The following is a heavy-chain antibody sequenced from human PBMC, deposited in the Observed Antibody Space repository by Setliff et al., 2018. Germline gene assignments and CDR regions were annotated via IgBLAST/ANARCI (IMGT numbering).Heavy chain of an antibody. Sequence: PGGSLRLSCAASGFTFGSYWMTWVRQAPEKGLEWVANIHQDGSERHYVDSVKGRFTISRDNAKNSLYLQMNSLRAEDTAVYYCARGVTSPNYFDYWGQGTLVTVSS. V-gene: IGHV3-7*03. D-gene: IGHD2-21*02. CDR3: ARGVTSPNYFDY. CDR1: GFTFGSYW. J-gene: IGHJ4*02. CDR2: IHQDGSER.